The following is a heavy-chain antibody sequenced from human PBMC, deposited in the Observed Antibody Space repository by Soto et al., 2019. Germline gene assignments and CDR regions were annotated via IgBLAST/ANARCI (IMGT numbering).Heavy chain of an antibody. V-gene: IGHV4-59*01. CDR2: IYYSGST. Sequence: SETLSLTCTVSGGSISSYYWSWIRQPPGKGLEWIGYIYYSGSTNYNPSLKSRVTISVDTSKNQFSLKLSSVTAADTAVYYCARRPHGDLILDYWGQGTLVTVSS. J-gene: IGHJ4*02. CDR1: GGSISSYY. CDR3: ARRPHGDLILDY. D-gene: IGHD4-17*01.